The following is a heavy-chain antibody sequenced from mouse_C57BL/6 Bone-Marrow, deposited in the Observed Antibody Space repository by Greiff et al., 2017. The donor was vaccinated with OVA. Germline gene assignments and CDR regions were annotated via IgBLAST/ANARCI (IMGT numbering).Heavy chain of an antibody. CDR3: ARRNWDGPFAY. CDR1: GYTFTEYT. J-gene: IGHJ3*01. Sequence: QVQLQQSGAELVKPGASVKLSCKASGYTFTEYTIHWVKQRSGQGLEWIGWFYPGSGNTYYNEKFKGKATLTADKSSSTAYMELRSLTSEDSAVYFCARRNWDGPFAYWGQGTLVTVSA. CDR2: FYPGSGNT. D-gene: IGHD4-1*01. V-gene: IGHV1-62-2*01.